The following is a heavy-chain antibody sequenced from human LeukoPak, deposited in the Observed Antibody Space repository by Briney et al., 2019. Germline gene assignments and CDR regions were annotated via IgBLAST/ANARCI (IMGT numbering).Heavy chain of an antibody. CDR2: IIPIFGTA. J-gene: IGHJ4*02. CDR3: ARGHNSGYDTRAASFDY. V-gene: IGHV1-69*13. CDR1: GGTFSRYA. D-gene: IGHD5-12*01. Sequence: GASVKVSCKASGGTFSRYAISWVRQTPGQGLEWMGGIIPIFGTANYAQKFQGRVTITADESTSTAYMELSSLRSEDTAVYYCARGHNSGYDTRAASFDYWGPGTLVTVSS.